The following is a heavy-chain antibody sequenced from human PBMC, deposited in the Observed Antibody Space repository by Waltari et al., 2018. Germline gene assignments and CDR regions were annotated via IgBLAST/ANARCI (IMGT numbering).Heavy chain of an antibody. J-gene: IGHJ4*02. CDR3: ARPQTTVVTRALEY. D-gene: IGHD4-17*01. CDR1: GYTFTDYY. V-gene: IGHV1-2*02. Sequence: QVQLVQSGADVKKPGASVKVSCKASGYTFTDYYLHWVRPAPGQGLEWMGWINPNSGVTNFAQKFQGRVTMTRDTSISTAYMELSRLRSDDTAVYYCARPQTTVVTRALEYWGQGTLVTVSS. CDR2: INPNSGVT.